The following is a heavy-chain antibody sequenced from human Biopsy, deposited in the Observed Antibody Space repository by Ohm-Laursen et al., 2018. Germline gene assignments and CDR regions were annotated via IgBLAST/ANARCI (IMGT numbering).Heavy chain of an antibody. CDR1: SGSISSYY. V-gene: IGHV4-59*08. CDR3: ATTTMDTSGWYGNYFDS. Sequence: TLSLTCTVSSGSISSYYWSWIRQPPGKGLEWIGYISYSGNTNYNPSLKSRVTMSVDTSKNHFSLKVYSVTAADTAIYYCATTTMDTSGWYGNYFDSWGQEPWSPSPQ. CDR2: ISYSGNT. J-gene: IGHJ4*01. D-gene: IGHD6-19*01.